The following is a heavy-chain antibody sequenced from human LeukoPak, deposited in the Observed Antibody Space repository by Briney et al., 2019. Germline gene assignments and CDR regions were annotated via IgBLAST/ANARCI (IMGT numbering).Heavy chain of an antibody. Sequence: QPGGSLRLSCAASGFTFSSYDMTWVRQAPGRGLEWVSSIRPSGDNTYYGDSVKGRFTISRDNSKNTLYLQMNSLRAEDTAVYYCARSRRAAIAVAGFDYWGQGTLVTVSS. D-gene: IGHD6-19*01. CDR3: ARSRRAAIAVAGFDY. CDR1: GFTFSSYD. CDR2: IRPSGDNT. J-gene: IGHJ4*02. V-gene: IGHV3-23*01.